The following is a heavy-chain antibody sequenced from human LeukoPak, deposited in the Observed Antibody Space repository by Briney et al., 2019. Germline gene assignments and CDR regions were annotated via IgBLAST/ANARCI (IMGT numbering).Heavy chain of an antibody. V-gene: IGHV1-46*01. Sequence: ASVKVSCKAPGYTFTSYYMHWVRQAPGQGLEWMGIINPSGGSTSYAQKFQGRVTMTRDTSTSTVYMELSSLRSEDTAVYYCASEPHDYGDYGSGFDYWGQGTLVTVSS. CDR2: INPSGGST. CDR3: ASEPHDYGDYGSGFDY. D-gene: IGHD4-17*01. CDR1: GYTFTSYY. J-gene: IGHJ4*02.